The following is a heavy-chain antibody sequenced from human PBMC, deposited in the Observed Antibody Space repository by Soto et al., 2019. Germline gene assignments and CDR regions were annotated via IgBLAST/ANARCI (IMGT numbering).Heavy chain of an antibody. CDR3: ARAGPFDGYSPYSGFDY. Sequence: QVQLVQSGAEVKKPGSSVKVSCKASGGTFSSYAISWVRQAPGQGLEWMGGIIPIFGTANYAQKFQGRVTITADESTSTAYMELSSLRSEDTAVYYCARAGPFDGYSPYSGFDYWGQGTLVTVSS. CDR2: IIPIFGTA. CDR1: GGTFSSYA. V-gene: IGHV1-69*01. J-gene: IGHJ4*02. D-gene: IGHD3-22*01.